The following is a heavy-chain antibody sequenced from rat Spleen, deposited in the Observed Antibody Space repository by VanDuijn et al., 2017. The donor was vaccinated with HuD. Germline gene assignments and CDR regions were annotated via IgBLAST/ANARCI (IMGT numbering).Heavy chain of an antibody. Sequence: QVQLEESGPGLVQPSQTLSLTCTVSGFSLLSNSVHGVRQPPGKGLEWMGGIWNDGSTDYNSAIKSRLSISRDTSKSQVFLKMNSLQIEDTAMYFCVRGSAYFDYWGQGVMVTVSS. V-gene: IGHV2-1*01. CDR2: IWNDGST. CDR3: VRGSAYFDY. D-gene: IGHD3-2*01. J-gene: IGHJ2*01. CDR1: GFSLLSNS.